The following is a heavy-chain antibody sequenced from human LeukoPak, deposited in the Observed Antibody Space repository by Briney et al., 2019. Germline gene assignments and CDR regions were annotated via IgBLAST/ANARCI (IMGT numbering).Heavy chain of an antibody. J-gene: IGHJ4*02. V-gene: IGHV1-18*01. CDR2: ISAYNGNT. D-gene: IGHD5-18*01. CDR3: TRDLGVDTTMIFFDY. Sequence: ASVKVSCKASGYTFTSFGISWVRQAPRQGLEWMGWISAYNGNTNYAQKPQGRVTMTTDTSTSTAYMEIRGLRSDDTAVYYCTRDLGVDTTMIFFDYWGQGSLVTVSS. CDR1: GYTFTSFG.